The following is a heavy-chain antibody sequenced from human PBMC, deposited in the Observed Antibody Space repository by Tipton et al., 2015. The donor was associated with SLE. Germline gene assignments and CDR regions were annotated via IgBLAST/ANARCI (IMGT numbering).Heavy chain of an antibody. J-gene: IGHJ5*02. V-gene: IGHV3-23*03. CDR2: IFSGGDP. CDR3: ARGSCSGSSCSQGWLDP. CDR1: GLTFSNDA. Sequence: SLRLSCDVSGLTFSNDAMSWVRQAPGRGLEWVSMIFSGGDPRYADSVRGRFTISRDNSKNTLYLQMNSLRAEDTAVYYCARGSCSGSSCSQGWLDPLGQGTLVTVSS. D-gene: IGHD2-15*01.